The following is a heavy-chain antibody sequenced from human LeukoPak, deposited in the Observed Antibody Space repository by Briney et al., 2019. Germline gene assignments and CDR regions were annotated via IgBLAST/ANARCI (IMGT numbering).Heavy chain of an antibody. CDR1: GFTFSNYW. D-gene: IGHD2-2*01. CDR3: ARPQGGITRSHGMDV. J-gene: IGHJ6*02. V-gene: IGHV3-74*01. Sequence: HPGGSLRLSCTASGFTFSNYWMHWVRHAPGKGLVWVSRIHNDGTSTNYADSVKGRFTISRDNAQNTLYLEMNSLRAEDTAVYYCARPQGGITRSHGMDVWGQGTTVTVSS. CDR2: IHNDGTST.